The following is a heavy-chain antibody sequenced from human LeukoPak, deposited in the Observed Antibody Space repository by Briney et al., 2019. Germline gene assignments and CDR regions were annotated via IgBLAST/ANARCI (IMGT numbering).Heavy chain of an antibody. CDR3: AREAVAGYFDY. J-gene: IGHJ4*02. D-gene: IGHD6-19*01. V-gene: IGHV3-48*03. Sequence: PGGSLRLSCAASGFTFSSYEMNWVRQAPGKGLEWVSYISSSGSTIYYADSVKDRFTISRDNAKNSLYLQMNSLRAEDTAVYYCAREAVAGYFDYWGQGTLVTVSS. CDR2: ISSSGSTI. CDR1: GFTFSSYE.